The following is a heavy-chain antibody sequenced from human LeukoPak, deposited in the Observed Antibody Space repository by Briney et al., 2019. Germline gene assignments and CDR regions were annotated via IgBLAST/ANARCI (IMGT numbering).Heavy chain of an antibody. Sequence: PSETLSLTCTVSGGSISNYYWSWIRQPPGKGLEWIGYIYYSGSTNYNPSLKSRVTISVDTSKNQFSLKLSSVTAADTAVYYCAREHPSADAFDIWGQGTMVTVSS. CDR2: IYYSGST. V-gene: IGHV4-59*01. CDR1: GGSISNYY. CDR3: AREHPSADAFDI. J-gene: IGHJ3*02.